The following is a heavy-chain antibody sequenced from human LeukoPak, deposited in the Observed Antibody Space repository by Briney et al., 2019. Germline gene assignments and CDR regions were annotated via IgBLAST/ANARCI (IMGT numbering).Heavy chain of an antibody. D-gene: IGHD6-19*01. CDR2: ISPDTGDT. CDR1: GYTFTGYY. Sequence: ASVKVSCKASGYTFTGYYIHWVRQAPGQGLEWMGRISPDTGDTNCAQKFQGRVTMTRDTSISTAYMELSRLRSDDTAVYHCARGLGSSGWHYYYGMDVWGQGTTVTVSS. CDR3: ARGLGSSGWHYYYGMDV. V-gene: IGHV1-2*06. J-gene: IGHJ6*02.